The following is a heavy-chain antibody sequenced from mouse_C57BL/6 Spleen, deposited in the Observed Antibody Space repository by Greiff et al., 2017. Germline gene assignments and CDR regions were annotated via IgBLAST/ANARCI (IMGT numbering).Heavy chain of an antibody. V-gene: IGHV8-12*01. J-gene: IGHJ2*01. D-gene: IGHD2-1*01. CDR3: ARRSLLSFDY. CDR1: GFSLSTSGMG. CDR2: IYWDDDK. Sequence: QVTLKESGPGILQSSQTLSLTCSFSGFSLSTSGMGVSWIRQPSGKGLEWLAHIYWDDDKRYNPSLKSRLTISKDTSRNQVFLKITSVDTADTASYYCARRSLLSFDYWGQGTTLTVSS.